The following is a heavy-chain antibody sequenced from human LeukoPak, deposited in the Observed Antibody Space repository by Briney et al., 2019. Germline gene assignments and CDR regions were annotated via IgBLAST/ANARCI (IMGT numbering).Heavy chain of an antibody. CDR2: INADGSDK. J-gene: IGHJ4*02. CDR3: MPGRGY. V-gene: IGHV3-7*01. CDR1: GFPFQSYW. Sequence: GGSLRLSCTASGFPFQSYWMNWVRQAPGKGLELVANINADGSDKYFMDSVKGRFSISRDNANNRLYLQMTSLRAEDTAVYYCMPGRGYWGQGTLVAVSS. D-gene: IGHD2-8*02.